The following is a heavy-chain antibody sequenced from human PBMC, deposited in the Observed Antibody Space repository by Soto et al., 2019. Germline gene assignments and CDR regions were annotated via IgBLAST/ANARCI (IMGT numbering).Heavy chain of an antibody. CDR3: ARGCSSTSCLYYFDY. J-gene: IGHJ4*02. CDR2: IIPSFGTA. Sequence: ASVKVSCKASGGTFSSYAISWVRQAPGQGLEWMGGIIPSFGTANYAQKFQGRVTITEDESTSTAYMELSSLRSEDTAVYYCARGCSSTSCLYYFDYWGQGTLVTVSS. CDR1: GGTFSSYA. D-gene: IGHD2-2*01. V-gene: IGHV1-69*13.